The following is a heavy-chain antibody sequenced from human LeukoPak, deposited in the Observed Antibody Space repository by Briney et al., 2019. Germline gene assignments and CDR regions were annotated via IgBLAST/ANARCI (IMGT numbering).Heavy chain of an antibody. D-gene: IGHD6-19*01. V-gene: IGHV7-4-1*02. CDR3: ARRTDYSSGWYYYYYMDV. J-gene: IGHJ6*03. CDR2: INTNTGNP. CDR1: GYTFTGYY. Sequence: ASVKVSCKASGYTFTGYYMHWVRRAPGQGLEWMGWINTNTGNPTYAQGFTGRFVFSLDTSVSTAYLQISSLKAEDTAVYYCARRTDYSSGWYYYYYMDVWGKGTTVTVSS.